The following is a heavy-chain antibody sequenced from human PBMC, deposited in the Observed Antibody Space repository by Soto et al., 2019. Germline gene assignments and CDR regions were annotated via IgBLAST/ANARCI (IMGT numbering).Heavy chain of an antibody. D-gene: IGHD2-2*01. V-gene: IGHV4-34*01. CDR1: GGSFSGYY. CDR3: ARWIVVVPAAIGNKSNWFDP. J-gene: IGHJ5*02. CDR2: INHSGST. Sequence: SETLSLTCAVYGGSFSGYYWSWIRQPPGKGLEWIGEINHSGSTNYNPSLKSRVTISVDTSKNQFSLKLSSVTAADTAVYYCARWIVVVPAAIGNKSNWFDPWGQGTLVTVSS.